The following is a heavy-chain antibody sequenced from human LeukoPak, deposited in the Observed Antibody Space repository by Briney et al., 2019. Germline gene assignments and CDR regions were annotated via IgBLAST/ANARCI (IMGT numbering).Heavy chain of an antibody. Sequence: PSETLSLTCTVSGGSNNSYYWSWIRQPPGKGLEWIGYTHPSGNTNYSPSLKSRVTISVDMSRNQFSLKLSSVTAADTAVYYCARKAPKKGWFDPWGQGTLVTVSS. V-gene: IGHV4-4*09. J-gene: IGHJ5*02. CDR3: ARKAPKKGWFDP. CDR2: THPSGNT. CDR1: GGSNNSYY.